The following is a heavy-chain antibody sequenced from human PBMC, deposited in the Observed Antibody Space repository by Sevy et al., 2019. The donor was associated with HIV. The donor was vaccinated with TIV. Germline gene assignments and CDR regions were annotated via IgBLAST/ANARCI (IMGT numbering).Heavy chain of an antibody. CDR1: GFTFSSYA. CDR2: ISSSGSNT. D-gene: IGHD6-25*01. CDR3: AKALGIAAGSEIVDY. V-gene: IGHV3-23*01. J-gene: IGHJ4*02. Sequence: GGSLRLSCAASGFTFSSYAMSWVRQAPGKGLEWVSAISSSGSNTYYAASLQGRFTISRDNSKKTLYLQMSSLRAEDTAVYYCAKALGIAAGSEIVDYWGQGTLVTVS.